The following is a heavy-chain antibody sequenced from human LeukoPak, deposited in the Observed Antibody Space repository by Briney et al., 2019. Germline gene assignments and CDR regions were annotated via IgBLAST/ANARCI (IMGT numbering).Heavy chain of an antibody. CDR2: ISSSSSYI. CDR3: ARVPVLRYFDWFPPGAYYFDY. Sequence: GALRLSCAASGFTFSSYAMSWVRQAPGKGLEWVSSISSSSSYIYYADSVKGRFTISRDNAKNSLYLQMNSLRAEDTAVYYCARVPVLRYFDWFPPGAYYFDYWGQGTLVTVSS. CDR1: GFTFSSYA. V-gene: IGHV3-21*01. J-gene: IGHJ4*02. D-gene: IGHD3-9*01.